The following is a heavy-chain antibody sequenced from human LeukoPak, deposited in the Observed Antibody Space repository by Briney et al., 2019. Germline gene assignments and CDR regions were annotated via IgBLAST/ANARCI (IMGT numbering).Heavy chain of an antibody. Sequence: PSETLSLTCVVCGGSFSAYYWSRIRQTPGKGLEWVSYISDHGKSGNYVDSVKGRFTISRDNAKNSLYLQMNSLRVEDTAVYFCARARIAAPLLDYWGQGTLVTVSS. CDR3: ARARIAAPLLDY. CDR1: GGSFSAYY. V-gene: IGHV3-11*04. J-gene: IGHJ4*02. D-gene: IGHD6-13*01. CDR2: ISDHGKSG.